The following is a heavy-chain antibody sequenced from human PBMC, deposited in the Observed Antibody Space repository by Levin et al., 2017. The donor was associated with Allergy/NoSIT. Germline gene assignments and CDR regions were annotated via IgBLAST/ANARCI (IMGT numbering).Heavy chain of an antibody. D-gene: IGHD2-15*01. Sequence: GESLKISCAASGFTFSSYAMHWVRQAPGKGLEWVAVISYDGSNKYYADSVKGRFTISRDNSKNTLYLQMNSLRAEDTAVYYCARDPSRYCSGGSCYFLFDYWGQGTLVTVSS. V-gene: IGHV3-30-3*01. CDR3: ARDPSRYCSGGSCYFLFDY. CDR1: GFTFSSYA. J-gene: IGHJ4*02. CDR2: ISYDGSNK.